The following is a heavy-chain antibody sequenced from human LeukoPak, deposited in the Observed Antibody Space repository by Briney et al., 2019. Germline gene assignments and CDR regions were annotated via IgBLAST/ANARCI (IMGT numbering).Heavy chain of an antibody. V-gene: IGHV1-3*01. CDR1: GYTFTNYG. CDR3: ARVPLHDSSGHYYPH. Sequence: ASVKVSCKTSGYTFTNYGMHWVRQAPGQRLEWMGWINGGNGDAKYSQNFQGRVTIIRDTSASTTYMELSSLRSEDTAVYYCARVPLHDSSGHYYPHWGQGTLVTVSS. D-gene: IGHD3-22*01. CDR2: INGGNGDA. J-gene: IGHJ1*01.